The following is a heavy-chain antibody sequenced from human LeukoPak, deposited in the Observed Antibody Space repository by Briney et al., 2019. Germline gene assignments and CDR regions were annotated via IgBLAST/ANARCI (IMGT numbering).Heavy chain of an antibody. J-gene: IGHJ4*02. CDR1: GGSISSSSYY. CDR2: IYYSGST. CDR3: ARGLGATFADYYFDY. Sequence: SETLSLTCTVSGGSISSSSYYWGWIRQPPGKGLEWIGSIYYSGSTYYNLSLKSRVTISVDTSKNQFSLKLSSVTAADTAVYYCARGLGATFADYYFDYWGQGTLVTVSS. V-gene: IGHV4-39*01. D-gene: IGHD1-26*01.